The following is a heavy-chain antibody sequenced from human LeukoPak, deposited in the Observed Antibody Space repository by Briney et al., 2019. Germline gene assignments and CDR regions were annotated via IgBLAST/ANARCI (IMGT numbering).Heavy chain of an antibody. Sequence: ASVKVSCKVSGYTLTELSMHWVRQAPGKGLEWMGGFDPEDGETIYAQKFQGRVTMTRDMSTSTVYMELNSLRSEDTAVYYCARGYCTNGVCYTQNFYMDVWGKGTTVTVSS. CDR2: FDPEDGET. V-gene: IGHV1-24*01. J-gene: IGHJ6*03. CDR1: GYTLTELS. CDR3: ARGYCTNGVCYTQNFYMDV. D-gene: IGHD2-8*01.